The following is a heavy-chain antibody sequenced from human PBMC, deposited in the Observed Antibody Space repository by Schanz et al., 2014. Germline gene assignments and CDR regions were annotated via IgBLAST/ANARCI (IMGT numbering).Heavy chain of an antibody. CDR2: ISSSGSSI. Sequence: EVQLVESGGGLVKPGGSLRLSCAASGFTFNNFNMNWVRQAPGKGLEWVSSISSSGSSIYYADSVKGRFVISRDNARSSLYLQMSSLRDGDTAVYYCASVIMVAGNHRDGRDVWGQGTTVIVS. V-gene: IGHV3-21*04. D-gene: IGHD6-19*01. CDR3: ASVIMVAGNHRDGRDV. J-gene: IGHJ6*02. CDR1: GFTFNNFN.